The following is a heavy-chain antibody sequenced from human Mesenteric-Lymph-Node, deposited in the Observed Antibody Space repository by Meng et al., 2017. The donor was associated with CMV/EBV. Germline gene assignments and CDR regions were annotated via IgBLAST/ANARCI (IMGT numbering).Heavy chain of an antibody. Sequence: ASVQVSSKASGYTFTGYYMHWVRQAPGQGLGWMGWINPNSGGTNYAQKFQGRVTMTRDTSISTAYMELSRLRSDDTAVYYCARDRSQTGDSYLYWGQGTLVTVSS. CDR3: ARDRSQTGDSYLY. CDR2: INPNSGGT. D-gene: IGHD7-27*01. J-gene: IGHJ4*02. V-gene: IGHV1-2*02. CDR1: GYTFTGYY.